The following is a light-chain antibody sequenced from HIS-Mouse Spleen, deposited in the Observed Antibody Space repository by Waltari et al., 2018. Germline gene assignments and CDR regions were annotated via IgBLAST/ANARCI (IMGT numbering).Light chain of an antibody. CDR2: EGS. Sequence: QSALTQSASVSGSPGQSITIPCTGTSSDVGSYNLVSWYQPHPGKAPKLRIYEGSKRPSGVSNRFSGSKSGNTASLTISGLQAEDEADYYCCSYAGSSTWVFGGGTKLTVL. V-gene: IGLV2-23*01. CDR1: SSDVGSYNL. CDR3: CSYAGSSTWV. J-gene: IGLJ3*02.